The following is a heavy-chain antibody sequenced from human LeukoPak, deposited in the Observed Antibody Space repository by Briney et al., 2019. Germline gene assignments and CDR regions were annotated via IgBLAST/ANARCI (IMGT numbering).Heavy chain of an antibody. CDR1: GGSISSYY. CDR3: ARDLYGSGSYYNFPGYYYYMDV. Sequence: SETLSLTCTVSGGSISSYYWTWIRQPAGKGLEWIGRIYTSGTTNYNPSFKSRVTMSVDTSKNQFSLKLSSVTAADTAVYYCARDLYGSGSYYNFPGYYYYMDVWGKGTTVTISS. CDR2: IYTSGTT. D-gene: IGHD3-10*01. V-gene: IGHV4-4*07. J-gene: IGHJ6*03.